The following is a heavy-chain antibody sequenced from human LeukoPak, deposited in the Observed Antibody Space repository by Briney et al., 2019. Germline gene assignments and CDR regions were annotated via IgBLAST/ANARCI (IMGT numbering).Heavy chain of an antibody. CDR1: GFTSRVSA. CDR2: IKSKANRYAT. CDR3: TRHRPGYSSGWNFDY. D-gene: IGHD6-19*01. J-gene: IGHJ4*02. Sequence: PGGSLRLSCAPPGFTSRVSAGHWVRQASGERLEWVGRIKSKANRYATAYAASVKGRFTISRDDSKNTAYLQMNSLKTEDTAVYYCTRHRPGYSSGWNFDYWGQGTLVTVSS. V-gene: IGHV3-73*01.